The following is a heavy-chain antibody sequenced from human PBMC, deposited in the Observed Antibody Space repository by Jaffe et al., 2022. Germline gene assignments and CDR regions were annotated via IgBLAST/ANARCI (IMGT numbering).Heavy chain of an antibody. J-gene: IGHJ5*02. CDR3: ARDSDYGSGSYWGWFDP. V-gene: IGHV1-46*01. CDR1: GYTFTSYY. Sequence: QVQLVQSGAEVKKPGASVKVSCKASGYTFTSYYMHWVRQAPGQGLEWMGIINPSGGSTSYAQKFQGRVTMTRDTSTSTVYMELSSLRSEDTAVYYCARDSDYGSGSYWGWFDPWGQGTLVTVSS. D-gene: IGHD3-10*01. CDR2: INPSGGST.